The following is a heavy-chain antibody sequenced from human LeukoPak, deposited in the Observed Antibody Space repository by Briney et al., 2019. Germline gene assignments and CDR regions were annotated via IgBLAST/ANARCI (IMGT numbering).Heavy chain of an antibody. CDR2: AGWAGGTT. CDR1: GCNFDRYT. V-gene: IGHV3-43*01. D-gene: IGHD3-10*02. J-gene: IGHJ4*02. Sequence: PGGSLRLSCATSGCNFDRYTIHWVRQAPGKGLEWVSLAGWAGGTTFYSDSVRGRFTISRDSGRKSVYLQMNSLTTDDTAFYFCAKELDPMFFDYWGQGALVTVSS. CDR3: AKELDPMFFDY.